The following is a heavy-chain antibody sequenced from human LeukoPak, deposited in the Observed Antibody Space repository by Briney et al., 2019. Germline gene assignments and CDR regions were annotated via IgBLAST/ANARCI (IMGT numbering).Heavy chain of an antibody. J-gene: IGHJ4*02. D-gene: IGHD1-26*01. CDR2: IYYSGST. Sequence: SETLSLTCTVSGGSISSYYWSWIRQPPGKGLEWIGYIYYSGSTNYNPSLKSRVTISVDTSKNQFSLKLGSVTAADTAVYYCARAYRGSYAPYFDYWGQGTLVTVSS. CDR1: GGSISSYY. V-gene: IGHV4-59*08. CDR3: ARAYRGSYAPYFDY.